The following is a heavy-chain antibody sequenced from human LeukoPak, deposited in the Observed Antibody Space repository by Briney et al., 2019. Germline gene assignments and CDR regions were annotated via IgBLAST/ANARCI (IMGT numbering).Heavy chain of an antibody. D-gene: IGHD1-26*01. Sequence: PSETLSLTCTVSGGLVESYYWHWIRQSPGKGLEWIANIHTSDSNYNPSLKSRVIVSVDTSRNEVYLKVTSVTTADTAVYYCARGFFYSGKYGWLDPWGQGTLVTVSS. CDR1: GGLVESYY. CDR3: ARGFFYSGKYGWLDP. V-gene: IGHV4-4*08. CDR2: IHTSDS. J-gene: IGHJ5*02.